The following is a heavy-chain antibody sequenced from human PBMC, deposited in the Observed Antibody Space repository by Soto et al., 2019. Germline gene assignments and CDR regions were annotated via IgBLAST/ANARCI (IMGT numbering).Heavy chain of an antibody. CDR2: IYYSGST. CDR1: GGSISSGGYY. V-gene: IGHV4-31*03. D-gene: IGHD5-18*01. J-gene: IGHJ4*02. Sequence: QVQLQESGPGLVKPSQTLSLTCTVSGGSISSGGYYWSWIRQHPGTGMEWIGYIYYSGSTSYNPSLNTRVIISVDGSKNPFSVKLSPVTAADPAVYYWAWSGYSCVTNPLLYWGQGTLVTVS. CDR3: AWSGYSCVTNPLLY.